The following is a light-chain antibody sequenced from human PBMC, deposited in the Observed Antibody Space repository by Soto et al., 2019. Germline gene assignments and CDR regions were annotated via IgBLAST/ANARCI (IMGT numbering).Light chain of an antibody. CDR1: SSNIGAGYD. Sequence: QSVLTQPPSVSGAPGQRVAISCTGSSSNIGAGYDVHWYQQLPGTAPKLLIYDNNNRPSGVPGRFSGSKSGTSASLAITGLQAEDEFDYYCQSYDISLRAPYVFVPVSNDT. J-gene: IGLJ1*01. CDR2: DNN. CDR3: QSYDISLRAPYV. V-gene: IGLV1-40*01.